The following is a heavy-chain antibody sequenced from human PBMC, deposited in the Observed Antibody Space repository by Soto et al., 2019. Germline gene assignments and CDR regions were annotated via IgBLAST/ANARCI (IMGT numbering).Heavy chain of an antibody. CDR2: IYYSGST. Sequence: QVQLQESGPGLVKPSQTLSLTCTVSGGSISSGGYYWSWIRQHPGKGLEWIGYIYYSGSTYYNPSLKSRVTISVDTSKNQFSLKLSSVTAADTAVYYCAREGITIFGVVPNNWFDPWGQGTLVTVSS. CDR1: GGSISSGGYY. J-gene: IGHJ5*02. CDR3: AREGITIFGVVPNNWFDP. D-gene: IGHD3-3*01. V-gene: IGHV4-31*03.